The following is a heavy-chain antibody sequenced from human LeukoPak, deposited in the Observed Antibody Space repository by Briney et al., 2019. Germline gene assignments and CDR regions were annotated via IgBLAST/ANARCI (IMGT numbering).Heavy chain of an antibody. CDR3: ARDGRSVVPAAHDY. CDR2: INHSGST. Sequence: SETLSLTCAVYGGSFSGYYWSWIRQPPGKGLEWIGEINHSGSTNYNPSLKSRVTISVDTSKNQFSLKLSSVTAADTAVYYCARDGRSVVPAAHDYWGQGTLVTVSS. D-gene: IGHD2-2*01. J-gene: IGHJ4*02. V-gene: IGHV4-34*01. CDR1: GGSFSGYY.